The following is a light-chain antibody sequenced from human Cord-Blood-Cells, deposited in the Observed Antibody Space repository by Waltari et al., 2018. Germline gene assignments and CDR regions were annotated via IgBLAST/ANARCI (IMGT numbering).Light chain of an antibody. V-gene: IGLV3-19*01. CDR1: SLRSYY. CDR2: GKN. Sequence: SSELTQDPAVSLALGQTVRIPCQGDSLRSYYASWYQQKPGQAPVLVIYGKNNRPSGIPDRFSGSSSGNTASLTLTGAQAEDEADYYCNSRDSSGNHLGVFGGGTKLTVL. J-gene: IGLJ3*02. CDR3: NSRDSSGNHLGV.